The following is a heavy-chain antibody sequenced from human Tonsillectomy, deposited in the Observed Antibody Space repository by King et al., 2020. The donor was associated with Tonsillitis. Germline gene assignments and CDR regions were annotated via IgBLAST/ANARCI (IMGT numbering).Heavy chain of an antibody. CDR2: IYPGGSDT. CDR1: GYSFSVYW. J-gene: IGHJ5*02. V-gene: IGHV5-51*01. D-gene: IGHD4/OR15-4a*01. CDR3: ARRGPLGCFDP. Sequence: QLVQSGAEVKKPGESLKISCKGSGYSFSVYWIGWVRQMPGKGLEWMGVIYPGGSDTIYSPSFQGLVTISADRSINTAYLHWSSLKASDTAIYYCARRGPLGCFDPWGQGTLVTVSS.